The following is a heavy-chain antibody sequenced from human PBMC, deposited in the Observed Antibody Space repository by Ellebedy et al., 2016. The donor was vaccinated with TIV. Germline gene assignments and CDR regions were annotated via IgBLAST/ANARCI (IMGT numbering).Heavy chain of an antibody. J-gene: IGHJ4*02. CDR1: GYTFTGYY. D-gene: IGHD2/OR15-2a*01. CDR2: INPNSGGT. V-gene: IGHV1-2*02. Sequence: ASVEVSCXASGYTFTGYYIHWVRQAPGQGLEWMGWINPNSGGTNYAQKFQGRVTMTRDTSISTAYMELSRLRSDDTAVYYCARDTGYYDAFDYWGQGTLVTVSS. CDR3: ARDTGYYDAFDY.